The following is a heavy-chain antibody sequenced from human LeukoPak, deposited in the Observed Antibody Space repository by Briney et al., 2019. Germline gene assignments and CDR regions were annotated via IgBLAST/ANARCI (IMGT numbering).Heavy chain of an antibody. CDR1: GGSISSSSYY. D-gene: IGHD3-10*01. V-gene: IGHV4-39*07. CDR2: IYYSGST. Sequence: SETLSLTCTVSGGSISSSSYYWGWIRQPPGKGLEWIGSIYYSGSTYYNPSLKSRVTISVDTSKNQFSLRVSSVTAADTAVYYCARAGYYCLDYWGQGTLVTVSS. J-gene: IGHJ4*02. CDR3: ARAGYYCLDY.